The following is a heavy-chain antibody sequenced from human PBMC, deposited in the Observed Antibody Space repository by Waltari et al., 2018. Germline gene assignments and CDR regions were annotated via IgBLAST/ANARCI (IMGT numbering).Heavy chain of an antibody. D-gene: IGHD6-19*01. Sequence: QVQLQESGPGLVKPSETLSLTCAVSGYSISSGYYWGWIRQPPGKGLEWIGSIYHSGSTYYNPSLKSRVTISVDTSKTQFSLKLSSVTAADTAVYYCARHRESSGWRKYAFYIWGQGTMVTVSS. CDR2: IYHSGST. V-gene: IGHV4-38-2*01. CDR3: ARHRESSGWRKYAFYI. J-gene: IGHJ3*02. CDR1: GYSISSGYY.